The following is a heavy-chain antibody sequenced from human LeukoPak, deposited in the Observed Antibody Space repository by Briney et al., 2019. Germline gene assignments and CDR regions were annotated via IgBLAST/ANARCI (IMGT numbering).Heavy chain of an antibody. V-gene: IGHV3-48*03. CDR2: ISSSGSTI. CDR3: ARGRDSSSWDPHFDY. J-gene: IGHJ4*02. CDR1: GFTFDDYG. D-gene: IGHD6-13*01. Sequence: PGGSLRLSCAVSGFTFDDYGMSWVRQAPGKGLEWVSYISSSGSTIYYADSVKGRFTISRDNAKNSLYLQMNSLRAEDTAVYYCARGRDSSSWDPHFDYWGQGTLVTVSS.